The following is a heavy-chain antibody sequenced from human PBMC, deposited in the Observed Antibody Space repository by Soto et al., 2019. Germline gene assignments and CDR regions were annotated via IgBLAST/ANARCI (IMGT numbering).Heavy chain of an antibody. J-gene: IGHJ4*02. CDR2: INVGNDNT. D-gene: IGHD1-7*01. Sequence: QVHLVQSGAEVKKPGASVRLSCQASGHTFTITRFPMHWVRQAPGQRLEWMGLINVGNDNTKYSQKIQGRVTITMDPSALRAYMELSGLTSEDTAVYYCALGYNWNYYFDYWGQGTLVTVSS. V-gene: IGHV1-3*01. CDR1: GHTFTITRFP. CDR3: ALGYNWNYYFDY.